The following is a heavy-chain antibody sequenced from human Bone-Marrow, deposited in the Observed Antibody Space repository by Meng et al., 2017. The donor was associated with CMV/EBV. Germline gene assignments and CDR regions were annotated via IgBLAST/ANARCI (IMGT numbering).Heavy chain of an antibody. Sequence: GESLKISCAASGFTFSSYAMSWIRQAPGKGLEWVAFIRYDGSNKYYADSVKGRFTISRDNSKNTLYLQMNSLRAEDTAVYYCAKVGGLWSGYIDYWGQGTLVTVSS. CDR2: IRYDGSNK. D-gene: IGHD3-3*01. CDR1: GFTFSSYA. J-gene: IGHJ4*02. V-gene: IGHV3-30*02. CDR3: AKVGGLWSGYIDY.